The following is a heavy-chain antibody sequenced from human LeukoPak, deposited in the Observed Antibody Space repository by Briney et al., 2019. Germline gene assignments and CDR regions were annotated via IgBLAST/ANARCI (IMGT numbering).Heavy chain of an antibody. CDR3: ARARVAAAGRLSGLHY. V-gene: IGHV1-2*02. J-gene: IGHJ4*02. CDR2: INPNSGGT. D-gene: IGHD6-13*01. Sequence: ASVKVSCKASGYTFTGYYMHWVRQAPGQGLEWMGWINPNSGGTNYAQKFQGRVTMTRDTSISTAYMELSRLRSDDTAVYYCARARVAAAGRLSGLHYWGQGTLVTVSS. CDR1: GYTFTGYY.